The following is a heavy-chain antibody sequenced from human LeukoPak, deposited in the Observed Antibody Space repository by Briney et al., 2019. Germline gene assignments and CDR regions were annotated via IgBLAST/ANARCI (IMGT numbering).Heavy chain of an antibody. D-gene: IGHD1-26*01. CDR3: AREVGATFYYYYGMDV. J-gene: IGHJ6*02. Sequence: PGGSLRLSCAASGFTFSDHYMDWVRQAPGKGLEWVGRTRNKANSYTTEYAASVKGRFTISRDDSKNSLYLQMNSLKTEDTAVYYCAREVGATFYYYYGMDVWGQGTTVTVSS. CDR2: TRNKANSYTT. CDR1: GFTFSDHY. V-gene: IGHV3-72*01.